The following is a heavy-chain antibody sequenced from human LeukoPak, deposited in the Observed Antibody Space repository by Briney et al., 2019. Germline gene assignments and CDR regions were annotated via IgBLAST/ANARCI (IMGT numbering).Heavy chain of an antibody. Sequence: PGGSLRLSCAASGFTFSSYAVTWVRQAPGKGLEWVSSITGSGDTAFYADSAKGRFTISRDNSKNMLYLQMHSLRVEDTAVYYCVKDYSTIAAAANPLFDYWGQGALVTVSS. CDR1: GFTFSSYA. D-gene: IGHD6-25*01. V-gene: IGHV3-23*01. J-gene: IGHJ4*02. CDR2: ITGSGDTA. CDR3: VKDYSTIAAAANPLFDY.